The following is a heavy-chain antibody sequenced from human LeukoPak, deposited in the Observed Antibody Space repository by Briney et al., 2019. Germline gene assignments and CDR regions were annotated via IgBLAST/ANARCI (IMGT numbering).Heavy chain of an antibody. CDR3: ARHPAAAAGTVLGAFDI. D-gene: IGHD6-13*01. CDR2: ISHSEST. CDR1: GGSFSDYY. Sequence: SETLSLTCAVSGGSFSDYYWTWIRQPPGKGLEWIGEISHSESTNYSPSLKSRFTISEDTSKNQFSLKLSSVTAADTAVYYCARHPAAAAGTVLGAFDIWGQGTMVTVSS. V-gene: IGHV4-34*01. J-gene: IGHJ3*02.